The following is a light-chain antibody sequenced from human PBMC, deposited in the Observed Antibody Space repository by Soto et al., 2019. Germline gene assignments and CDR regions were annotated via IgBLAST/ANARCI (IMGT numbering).Light chain of an antibody. Sequence: QSALTQPPSASGSPGQSVTISCTGASGDFGGTNYVSWYQQHPGKAPKLMIFEVTKRPSGVPDRFSGSKSGNTASLTVSGLQAEDEADYYCTSYAGSYADVVFGGGTKVTVL. CDR3: TSYAGSYADVV. J-gene: IGLJ2*01. V-gene: IGLV2-8*01. CDR1: SGDFGGTNY. CDR2: EVT.